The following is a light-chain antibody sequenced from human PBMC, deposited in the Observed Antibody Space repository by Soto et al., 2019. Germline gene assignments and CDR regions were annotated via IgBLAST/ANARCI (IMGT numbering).Light chain of an antibody. Sequence: EIVLTQSPGTLSLSPGERATLSCRASQSVSSSYLAWYQQKPGQAPRLLIYGASSRATGIPDRFSGSGSETEFTLTISRLEPEDVAVYYCQQYGSSSWTVGQGTKVEI. CDR3: QQYGSSSWT. CDR1: QSVSSSY. V-gene: IGKV3-20*01. CDR2: GAS. J-gene: IGKJ1*01.